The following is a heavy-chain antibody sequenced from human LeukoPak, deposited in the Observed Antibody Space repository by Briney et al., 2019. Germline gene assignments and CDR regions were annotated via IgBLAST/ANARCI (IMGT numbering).Heavy chain of an antibody. Sequence: SETLSLTCTVSGGSISSYYWSWIRQPPGKGLEWIGYIYYSGSTNYNPSLKSRVTIPVDTSKNQFSLKLSSVTAADTAVYYCARGARYSGYEGPYFDYWGQGTLVTVSS. D-gene: IGHD5-12*01. CDR2: IYYSGST. J-gene: IGHJ4*02. CDR1: GGSISSYY. V-gene: IGHV4-59*01. CDR3: ARGARYSGYEGPYFDY.